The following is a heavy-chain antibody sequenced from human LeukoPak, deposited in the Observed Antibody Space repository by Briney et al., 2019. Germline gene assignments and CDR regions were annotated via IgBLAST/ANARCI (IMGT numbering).Heavy chain of an antibody. J-gene: IGHJ6*03. V-gene: IGHV4-4*07. CDR1: GGSISSYY. CDR3: AKSPQKKNYYYYYYMDV. CDR2: IYTSGST. Sequence: SETLSLTCTVSGGSISSYYWSWIRQPAGKGLEWIGRIYTSGSTNYNPSLKSRVTMSVDTSKNQFSLKLSSVTAADTAVYYCAKSPQKKNYYYYYYMDVWGKGTTVTVSS.